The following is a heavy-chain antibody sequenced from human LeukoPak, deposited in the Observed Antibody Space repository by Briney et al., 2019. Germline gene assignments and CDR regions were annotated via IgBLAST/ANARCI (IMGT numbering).Heavy chain of an antibody. CDR3: ARASYGGSPFDY. Sequence: SETLSLTCAVSGYSISSGYYWGWIRQPPGKGLEWIGGIYHSGSTYYNPSLKSRVTISVDTSKNQFSLKLSSVTAADTAVYYCARASYGGSPFDYWGQGTLVTVSS. V-gene: IGHV4-38-2*01. D-gene: IGHD5-12*01. J-gene: IGHJ4*02. CDR2: IYHSGST. CDR1: GYSISSGYY.